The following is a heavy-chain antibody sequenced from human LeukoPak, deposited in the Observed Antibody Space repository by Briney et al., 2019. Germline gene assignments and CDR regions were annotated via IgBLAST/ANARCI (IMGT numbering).Heavy chain of an antibody. V-gene: IGHV4-34*01. CDR1: GGSFSGYY. CDR2: INHSGST. D-gene: IGHD2-2*02. CDR3: ARGLKGVVVPAAIMDVGYYYYYMDV. J-gene: IGHJ6*03. Sequence: SETLSLTCAVYGGSFSGYYWSWIRQPPGKGLEWIGEINHSGSTNYNPSLKSRVTISVDTSKNQFSLKLSSVTAADKAVYYCARGLKGVVVPAAIMDVGYYYYYMDVWGKGTTVTVSS.